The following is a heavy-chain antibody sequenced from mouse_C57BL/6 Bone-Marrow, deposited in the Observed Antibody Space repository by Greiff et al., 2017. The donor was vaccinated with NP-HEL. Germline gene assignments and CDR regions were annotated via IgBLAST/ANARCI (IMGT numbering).Heavy chain of an antibody. CDR1: GFTFSDAW. CDR3: TGGYDVGGHYAMDY. CDR2: IRNKANNHAT. V-gene: IGHV6-6*01. J-gene: IGHJ4*01. D-gene: IGHD2-2*01. Sequence: EVQGVESGGGLVQPGGSMKLSCAASGFTFSDAWMDWVRQSPEKGLEWVAEIRNKANNHATYYAESVKGRFTISRDDSKSSVYLQMNSLRAEDTGIYYCTGGYDVGGHYAMDYWGQGTSVTVSS.